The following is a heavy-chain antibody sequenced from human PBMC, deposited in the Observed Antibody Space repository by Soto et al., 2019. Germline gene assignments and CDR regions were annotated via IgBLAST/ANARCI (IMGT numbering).Heavy chain of an antibody. CDR1: GYTFTSYY. D-gene: IGHD1-1*01. CDR2: INLSGGST. CDR3: ARVAGTPYDAFYI. V-gene: IGHV1-46*03. J-gene: IGHJ3*02. Sequence: ASVKVSCKASGYTFTSYYMHWVRQAPGQGLEWMGIINLSGGSTSYAQKFQGRVTMTRDTSTSTVYMELSSLRSEDTAVYYCARVAGTPYDAFYIWGQGTMVTVSS.